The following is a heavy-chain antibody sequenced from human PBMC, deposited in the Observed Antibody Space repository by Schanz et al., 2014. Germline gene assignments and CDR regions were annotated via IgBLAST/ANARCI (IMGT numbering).Heavy chain of an antibody. V-gene: IGHV1-46*01. CDR3: ARGRGFYDY. J-gene: IGHJ4*02. CDR2: INPSGGST. D-gene: IGHD3-10*01. CDR1: GYTFTNFF. Sequence: QVHLVQSGAEVHKPGASLKISCKASGYTFTNFFLHWVRQAPGQGLEWMGMINPSGGSTTYAQKFQGRVTMTRDTSTSTAYMELSNLRAEDTAVHYCARGRGFYDYWGQGTLVTVSS.